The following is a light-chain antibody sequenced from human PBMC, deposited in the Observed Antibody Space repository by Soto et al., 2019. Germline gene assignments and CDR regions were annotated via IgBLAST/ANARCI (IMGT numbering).Light chain of an antibody. CDR1: QSISRW. CDR3: QQYNSYSPKYT. J-gene: IGKJ2*01. CDR2: KAS. V-gene: IGKV1-5*03. Sequence: DIQMTQSPSTLSASVGDRVTITCRSSQSISRWLAWYKQKPGKAPKLLIYKASSLESGVPSRFSGSGSGTEFTLTVSSLQPDDFATDYCQQYNSYSPKYTFGQGTELEIK.